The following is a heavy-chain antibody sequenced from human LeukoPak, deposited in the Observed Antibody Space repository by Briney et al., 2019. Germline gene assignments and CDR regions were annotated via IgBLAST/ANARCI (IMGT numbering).Heavy chain of an antibody. CDR1: GGTFSSYA. Sequence: ASVKVSCKASGGTFSSYAISWVRQAPGQGLEWMGGIIPIFGTANYAQKFQGRVTITADESTSTAYMELSSLRSEDTAVYYCARDAPPRSSSGFYFDYWGQGTLVTVSS. J-gene: IGHJ4*02. CDR2: IIPIFGTA. CDR3: ARDAPPRSSSGFYFDY. D-gene: IGHD6-6*01. V-gene: IGHV1-69*13.